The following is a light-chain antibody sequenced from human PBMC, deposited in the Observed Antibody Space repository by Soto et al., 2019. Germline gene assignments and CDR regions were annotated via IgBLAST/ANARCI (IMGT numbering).Light chain of an antibody. CDR1: QVIISW. V-gene: IGKV1D-16*01. Sequence: DIQMTQSPSSVSSSLGDRVAIXCRASQVIISWLAWYQQKREKAPKPLIYATSSLQSGGPSRFSGSGSETEFTRTISSLQPDDFATYYEQQYSIYPWTFGQGTKVDIK. CDR3: QQYSIYPWT. J-gene: IGKJ1*01. CDR2: ATS.